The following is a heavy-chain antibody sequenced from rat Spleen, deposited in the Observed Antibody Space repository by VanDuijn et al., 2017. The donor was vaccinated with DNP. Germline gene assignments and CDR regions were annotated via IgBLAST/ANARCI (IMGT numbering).Heavy chain of an antibody. CDR2: ISFDGSAT. CDR3: TRPGSPYYFDY. CDR1: GFTFSNYY. V-gene: IGHV5-25*01. D-gene: IGHD5-1*01. J-gene: IGHJ2*01. Sequence: EVQLVESGGGLVQPGRSMKLSCAASGFTFSNYYLAWVRQAPTKGLEWVTTISFDGSATSYRDSVKGRFTVSRDNAKSTLYLQMDSLRSEDTATYYCTRPGSPYYFDYWGQGVMVTVSS.